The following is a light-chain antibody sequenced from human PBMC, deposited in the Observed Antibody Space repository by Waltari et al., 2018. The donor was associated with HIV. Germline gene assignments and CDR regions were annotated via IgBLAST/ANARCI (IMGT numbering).Light chain of an antibody. J-gene: IGLJ2*01. CDR3: CSYGGSYTSV. CDR1: SSDVGGYNY. V-gene: IGLV2-11*01. CDR2: DVN. Sequence: QSALTQPRSVSGSPGQSVTISCTGTSSDVGGYNYVSWYQQHPGKAPKLIIYDVNNRPSGVPDRFSGSKSGNTASLTISGLQAEDEADYYGCSYGGSYTSVFGGGTQLTVL.